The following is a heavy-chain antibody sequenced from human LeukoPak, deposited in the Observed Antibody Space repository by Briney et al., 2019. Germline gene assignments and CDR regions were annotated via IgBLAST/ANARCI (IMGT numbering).Heavy chain of an antibody. V-gene: IGHV3-30*02. CDR1: GFSFNKYG. Sequence: GGSLRLSCAASGFSFNKYGMHWVRQAPGKGREWVAFIRNDGSRKYYRESVKGRFTISRDNAKDTVYLQMNSLREDETAVYYCAKDVLVVGGEDYHYGMDVWGQGTTVVVSS. J-gene: IGHJ6*02. D-gene: IGHD1-26*01. CDR3: AKDVLVVGGEDYHYGMDV. CDR2: IRNDGSRK.